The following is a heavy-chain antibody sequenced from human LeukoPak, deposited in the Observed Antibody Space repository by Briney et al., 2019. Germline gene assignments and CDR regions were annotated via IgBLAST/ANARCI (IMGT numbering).Heavy chain of an antibody. CDR2: ISGSGGST. CDR3: AKDSLISFGYAFDI. Sequence: GGSLRLSCAASGIAFDTYGMSWVRQAPGKGLEWVSIISGSGGSTFYADSVKGRFTISRDNSKNTVYLQMNSLRAEDTAVYYCAKDSLISFGYAFDIWGQGTMVTVSS. J-gene: IGHJ3*02. V-gene: IGHV3-23*01. CDR1: GIAFDTYG. D-gene: IGHD3-16*01.